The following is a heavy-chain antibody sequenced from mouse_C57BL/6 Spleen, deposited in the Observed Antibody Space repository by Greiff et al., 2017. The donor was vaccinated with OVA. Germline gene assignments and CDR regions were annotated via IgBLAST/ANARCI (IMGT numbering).Heavy chain of an antibody. CDR2: IHPNSGST. J-gene: IGHJ2*01. D-gene: IGHD1-1*01. V-gene: IGHV1-64*01. Sequence: VKLQQPGAELVKPGASVKLSCKASGYTFTSYWMHWVKQRPGQGLEWIGMIHPNSGSTNYNEKFKSKATLTVDKSSSTAYMQLSSLTSEDSAVYYCAREGTVVARGYYFDYWGQGTTLTVSS. CDR3: AREGTVVARGYYFDY. CDR1: GYTFTSYW.